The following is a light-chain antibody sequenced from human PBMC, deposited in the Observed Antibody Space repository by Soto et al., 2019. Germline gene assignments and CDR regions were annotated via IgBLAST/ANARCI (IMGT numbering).Light chain of an antibody. CDR3: CSYASSSTFV. Sequence: QSALTQPASVSGSPGQSITISCTGTSSDVGSYNLVSWYQQHPGKAPKVMIYEVTKRPSGVSNRFSGSKSGNTASLTISGLQAEDEADYYCCSYASSSTFVFGGGIMLTVL. V-gene: IGLV2-23*02. CDR1: SSDVGSYNL. J-gene: IGLJ3*02. CDR2: EVT.